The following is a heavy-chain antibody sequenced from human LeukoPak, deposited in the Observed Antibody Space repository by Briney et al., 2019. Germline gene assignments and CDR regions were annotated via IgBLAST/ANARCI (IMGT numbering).Heavy chain of an antibody. CDR3: ALAGTGYYYYGMDV. CDR2: ISGSGGST. V-gene: IGHV3-23*01. Sequence: GGSLRLSCAASGFTFSSYAMNWVRQAPGKGLEWVSGISGSGGSTSYADSVKGRFTISRDNAENSLYLQMNSLRAEDTAVYYCALAGTGYYYYGMDVWGQGTTVTVSS. CDR1: GFTFSSYA. D-gene: IGHD6-13*01. J-gene: IGHJ6*02.